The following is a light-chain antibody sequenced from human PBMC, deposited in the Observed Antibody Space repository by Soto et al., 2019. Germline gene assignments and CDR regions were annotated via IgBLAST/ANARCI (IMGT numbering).Light chain of an antibody. CDR1: ENISNY. Sequence: RGALACRASENISNYLIWYQQKPGQAPRLLIYGASNRATGIPDRFSGSGSGTDFTLTISRLEPEDFAVYYCQQYGSSGTFGQGTQVEIK. CDR2: GAS. CDR3: QQYGSSGT. J-gene: IGKJ1*01. V-gene: IGKV3-20*01.